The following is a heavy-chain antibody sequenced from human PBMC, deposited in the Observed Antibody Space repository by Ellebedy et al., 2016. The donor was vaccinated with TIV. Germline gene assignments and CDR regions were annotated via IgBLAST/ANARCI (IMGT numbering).Heavy chain of an antibody. CDR1: GFTFTSHS. Sequence: GESLKISCIVSGFTFTSHSMTWVRQAPGKGLEWVSGFGVSGDTTYYADSVKGRFTISRDNFKNTLYLQMNSLRADDTAIYYCARGKSGTYIHHAFDSWGQGTLVTVSS. D-gene: IGHD1-14*01. CDR3: ARGKSGTYIHHAFDS. V-gene: IGHV3-23*01. J-gene: IGHJ4*02. CDR2: FGVSGDTT.